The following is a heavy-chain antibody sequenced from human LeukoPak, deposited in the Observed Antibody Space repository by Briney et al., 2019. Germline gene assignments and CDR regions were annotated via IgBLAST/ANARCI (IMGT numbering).Heavy chain of an antibody. CDR3: ARVFGYGDYVHFDY. CDR1: GGSFSSYY. Sequence: SETLSLTCAVYGGSFSSYYWSWIRQPPGKGLEWIGYIYYSGSTNYNPSLKSRVTISVDTSKNQFSLKLSSVTAADTAVYYCARVFGYGDYVHFDYWGQGTLVTVSS. D-gene: IGHD4-17*01. CDR2: IYYSGST. J-gene: IGHJ4*02. V-gene: IGHV4-59*01.